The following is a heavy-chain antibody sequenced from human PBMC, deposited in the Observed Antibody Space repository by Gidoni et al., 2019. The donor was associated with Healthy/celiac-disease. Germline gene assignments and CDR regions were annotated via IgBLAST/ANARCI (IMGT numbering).Heavy chain of an antibody. CDR2: IYYSWST. Sequence: QLQLQESGQGLVKPSETLSLTCTVSGGSVSSSSYYRGWIRQPPGKGLEWIGSIYYSWSTYYNPSLKSRVTISGDTSKNHFSLKRSSVTAADTAVYYCARHEMATIRDAFDIWGQGTMVTVSS. CDR1: GGSVSSSSYY. D-gene: IGHD5-12*01. J-gene: IGHJ3*02. V-gene: IGHV4-39*01. CDR3: ARHEMATIRDAFDI.